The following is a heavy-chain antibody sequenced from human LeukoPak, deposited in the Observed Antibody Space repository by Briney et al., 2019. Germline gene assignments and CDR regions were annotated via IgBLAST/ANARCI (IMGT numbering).Heavy chain of an antibody. CDR1: GGSVSSGSYY. Sequence: SETLSLTCTVSGGSVSSGSYYWSWIRQPPGKGLEWTGYIYYSGNTNYNPSLKSRVTISVDTSRNQFSLKLSSVTAADTAVYYCAREGLATMIRGIIPYWGQGTLVTVSS. CDR2: IYYSGNT. V-gene: IGHV4-61*01. CDR3: AREGLATMIRGIIPY. J-gene: IGHJ4*02. D-gene: IGHD3-10*01.